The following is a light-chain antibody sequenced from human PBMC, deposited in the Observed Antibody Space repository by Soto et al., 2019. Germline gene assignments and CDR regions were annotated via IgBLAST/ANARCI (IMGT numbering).Light chain of an antibody. CDR3: QQYGSSPPWT. CDR1: QSVSSSY. V-gene: IGKV3-20*01. J-gene: IGKJ1*01. Sequence: EIVLTQSPGTLSLSPGDRATLSCRASQSVSSSYLAWYQQNPGQAPRLLIYGASSRATGIPDRFSGSGSGTDFTLTISRLEPEVFAVYYCQQYGSSPPWTFGQGTKV. CDR2: GAS.